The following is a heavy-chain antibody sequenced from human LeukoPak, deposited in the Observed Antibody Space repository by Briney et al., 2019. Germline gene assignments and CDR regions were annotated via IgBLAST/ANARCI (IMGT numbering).Heavy chain of an antibody. CDR2: ISSSSSYI. V-gene: IGHV3-21*01. Sequence: PGGSLRLSCAASGFTFSSYSMNWVRQAPGKGLEWVSSISSSSSYIYYADSVKGRFTISRDNAKNSLYLQMNSLRAEDTAVYYCARDSVGSGSYYHFDYWGQGTLVTVSS. J-gene: IGHJ4*02. CDR3: ARDSVGSGSYYHFDY. D-gene: IGHD3-10*01. CDR1: GFTFSSYS.